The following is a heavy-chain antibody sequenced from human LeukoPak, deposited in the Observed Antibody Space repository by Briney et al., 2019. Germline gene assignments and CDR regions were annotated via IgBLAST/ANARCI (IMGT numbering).Heavy chain of an antibody. V-gene: IGHV1-8*03. Sequence: ASVKVSCKASGYTFTSYDINWVRQATGQGLEWMGWMNPNSGNTGYAQKFQGRVTITRNTSISTAYMELSSQRSEDSGVYYCARGVTSWPDAFDIWGQGTMVTVSS. J-gene: IGHJ3*02. CDR1: GYTFTSYD. CDR2: MNPNSGNT. D-gene: IGHD2-2*01. CDR3: ARGVTSWPDAFDI.